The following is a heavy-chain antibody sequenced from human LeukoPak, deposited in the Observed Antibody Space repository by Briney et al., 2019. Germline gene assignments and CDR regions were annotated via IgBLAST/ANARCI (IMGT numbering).Heavy chain of an antibody. CDR1: GFTFSDYA. CDR2: VSGGGGPSIF. CDR3: AHGGGSQFHA. V-gene: IGHV3-23*01. J-gene: IGHJ4*02. Sequence: GGSLRLSCAASGFTFSDYAMSWVRQAPGKGLEWVSTVSGGGGPSIFYYVGSVKGRFTISRDNSKNTIYLQMNSLRADDTAIYHCAHGGGSQFHARGQGTLVVVSS. D-gene: IGHD5-24*01.